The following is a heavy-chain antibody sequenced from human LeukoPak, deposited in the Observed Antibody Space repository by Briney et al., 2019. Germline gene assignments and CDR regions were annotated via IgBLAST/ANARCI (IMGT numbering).Heavy chain of an antibody. D-gene: IGHD3-22*01. CDR2: ISSSSSYI. V-gene: IGHV3-21*01. Sequence: GGSLRLSCAASGFTFSSYSMNWVRQAPGKELEWVSSISSSSSYIYYADSVKGRFTISRDNAKNSLYLQMNSLRAEDTAVYYCARVLSADSPGFQHWGQGTLVTVSS. CDR1: GFTFSSYS. CDR3: ARVLSADSPGFQH. J-gene: IGHJ1*01.